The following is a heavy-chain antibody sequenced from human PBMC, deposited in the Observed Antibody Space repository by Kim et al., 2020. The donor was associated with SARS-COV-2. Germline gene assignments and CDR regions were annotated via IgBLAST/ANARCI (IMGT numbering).Heavy chain of an antibody. CDR2: ISSSSSTI. D-gene: IGHD6-19*01. Sequence: GGSLRLSCAASGFTFSSYSMNWVRQAPGKGLEWVSYISSSSSTIYYADSVKGRFTISRDNAKNSLYLQMNSLRDEDTAVYYCARDPSKRKIAVAALFLGPAGYYYYYGMDVWGQGTTVTVSS. V-gene: IGHV3-48*02. CDR1: GFTFSSYS. J-gene: IGHJ6*02. CDR3: ARDPSKRKIAVAALFLGPAGYYYYYGMDV.